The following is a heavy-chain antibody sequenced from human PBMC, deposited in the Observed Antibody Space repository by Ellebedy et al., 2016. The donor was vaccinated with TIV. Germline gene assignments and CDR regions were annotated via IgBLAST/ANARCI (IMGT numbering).Heavy chain of an antibody. J-gene: IGHJ4*02. CDR3: ARIDPWQPIDD. Sequence: MPSETLSLTCSVSGGSVSRTRYYWAWIRQPPGKGLEWIGSVYYSGSPYYNPSFKRRVTLSADTSKNQFSLHLRTVAAADTAVYYCARIDPWQPIDDWGQGILVTVSS. D-gene: IGHD2-21*01. CDR2: VYYSGSP. V-gene: IGHV4-39*01. CDR1: GGSVSRTRYY.